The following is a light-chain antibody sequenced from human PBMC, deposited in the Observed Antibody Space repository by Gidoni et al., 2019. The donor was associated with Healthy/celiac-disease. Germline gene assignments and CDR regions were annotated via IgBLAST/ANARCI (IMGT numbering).Light chain of an antibody. CDR3: QQYNNWPPRT. CDR1: QSVSSN. CDR2: GAS. V-gene: IGKV3-15*01. Sequence: EIVMTQSPATLSVSPGERATLSCRASQSVSSNLAWYQQKPGQAPRLLIYGASTRATGIPARFSGSGSGTEFNLTISSLQSEDCAVYYCQQYNNWPPRTFGQGTKVEIK. J-gene: IGKJ1*01.